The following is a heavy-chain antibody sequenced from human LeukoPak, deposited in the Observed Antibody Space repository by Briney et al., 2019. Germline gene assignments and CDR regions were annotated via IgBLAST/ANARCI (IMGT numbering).Heavy chain of an antibody. Sequence: SETLSLTCTVSGGSMSHHWSWIRQPPGKGLEWIGYIYYSGSTNYNPSLKSRVTISVDTSKNQFSLKLSSVTAADTAVYYCARGVPAAILDAFDIWGQGTMVTVSS. J-gene: IGHJ3*02. D-gene: IGHD2-2*01. V-gene: IGHV4-59*11. CDR2: IYYSGST. CDR3: ARGVPAAILDAFDI. CDR1: GGSMSHH.